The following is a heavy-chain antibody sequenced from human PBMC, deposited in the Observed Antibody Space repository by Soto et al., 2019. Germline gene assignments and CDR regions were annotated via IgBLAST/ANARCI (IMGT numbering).Heavy chain of an antibody. J-gene: IGHJ6*03. Sequence: SGPTLVNPPETLTLTCTVSGFSLSNARMGVSWIRQPPGKALEWLAHIFSNDEKSYSTSLKSRLTISKDTSKSQVVLTMTNMDPVDTATYYCARIGGGYSGYDDYYYYYMDVWGKGTTVTVSS. V-gene: IGHV2-26*01. D-gene: IGHD5-12*01. CDR3: ARIGGGYSGYDDYYYYYMDV. CDR1: GFSLSNARMG. CDR2: IFSNDEK.